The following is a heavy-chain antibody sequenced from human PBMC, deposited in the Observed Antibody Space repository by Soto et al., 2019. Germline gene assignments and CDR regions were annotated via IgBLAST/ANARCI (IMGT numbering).Heavy chain of an antibody. V-gene: IGHV3-33*01. CDR3: ARAILGYYYGMDV. J-gene: IGHJ6*02. CDR2: IWYDGSNK. CDR1: GFTLSSYG. Sequence: GGSLRLSCAASGFTLSSYGMHWVRQAPGKGLEWVAVIWYDGSNKYYADSVKGRFTISRDNAKNSLYLQMNSLRADDTALYYCARAILGYYYGMDVWGQGTMVTVSS. D-gene: IGHD3-16*01.